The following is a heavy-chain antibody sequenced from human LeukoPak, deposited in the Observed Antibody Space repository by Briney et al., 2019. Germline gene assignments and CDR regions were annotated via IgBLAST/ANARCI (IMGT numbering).Heavy chain of an antibody. CDR2: IDYSGST. CDR3: ARDRGSGWFDP. CDR1: GGSISSYY. D-gene: IGHD2-15*01. Sequence: SSETLSLTCTVSGGSISSYYWSWIRQPPGKGLEWIGYIDYSGSTNYNPSLKSRVTISIDTSKNQFSLKLSSVTAADTAVYYCARDRGSGWFDPWGQGTLVTVSS. J-gene: IGHJ5*02. V-gene: IGHV4-59*12.